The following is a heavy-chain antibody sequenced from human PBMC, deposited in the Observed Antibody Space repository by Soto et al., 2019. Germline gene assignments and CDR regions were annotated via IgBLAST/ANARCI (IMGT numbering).Heavy chain of an antibody. CDR3: APAPMVLTPSYFDS. D-gene: IGHD3-22*01. J-gene: IGHJ4*02. Sequence: QVHLRESGPGLVKPSETLSLSCTVSDGSISNFYWSWIRQPPGKGLEWIGYISSSGNTNYNPSLNNPVSISVDTSTNQFSLNLTSVTAADTAVYYCAPAPMVLTPSYFDSWGQGTPVTVSS. CDR2: ISSSGNT. CDR1: DGSISNFY. V-gene: IGHV4-59*01.